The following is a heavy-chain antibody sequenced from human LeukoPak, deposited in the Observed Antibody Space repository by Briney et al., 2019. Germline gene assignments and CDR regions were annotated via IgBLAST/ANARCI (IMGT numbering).Heavy chain of an antibody. CDR1: GFTFSTYT. V-gene: IGHV3-23*01. Sequence: PGGSLRLSCAASGFTFSTYTMKWVRQVPGKGLEWVSVISGSGATTYYAESVKGRFTISRDNSKNTVSLQMNSLRAEDTAVYYCAKRHGISATTTRAADYWGQGTLVTVSS. CDR3: AKRHGISATTTRAADY. CDR2: ISGSGATT. J-gene: IGHJ4*02. D-gene: IGHD1-7*01.